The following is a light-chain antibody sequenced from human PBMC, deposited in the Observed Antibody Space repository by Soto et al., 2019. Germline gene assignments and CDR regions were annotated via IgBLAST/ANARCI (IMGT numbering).Light chain of an antibody. CDR1: SSNIGQNN. CDR2: YND. V-gene: IGLV1-44*01. CDR3: ATWDDSVDRAV. Sequence: QTVVTQPPSASGTPGQMVTVSCSGSSSNIGQNNVNWYQHLPGTAPKLLICYNDRRPSGVPDRFSASKSGTSASLAISGLQSEDEADYYCATWDDSVDRAVFGGGTKVTVL. J-gene: IGLJ2*01.